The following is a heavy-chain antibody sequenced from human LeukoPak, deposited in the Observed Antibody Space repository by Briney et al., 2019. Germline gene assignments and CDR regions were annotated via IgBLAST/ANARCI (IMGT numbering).Heavy chain of an antibody. D-gene: IGHD6-19*01. CDR3: ARVNSSPRDWFDP. V-gene: IGHV1-69*05. J-gene: IGHJ5*02. CDR2: IIPIFGTA. Sequence: SVKVSCKASGGTFSSYAISWVRQAPGQELEWMGGIIPIFGTANYAQKFQGRVTITTDESTSTAYMELSSLRSEDTAVYYCARVNSSPRDWFDPWGQGTLVTVSS. CDR1: GGTFSSYA.